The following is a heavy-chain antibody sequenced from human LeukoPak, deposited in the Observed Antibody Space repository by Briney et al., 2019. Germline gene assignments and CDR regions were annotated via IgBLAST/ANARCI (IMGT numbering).Heavy chain of an antibody. J-gene: IGHJ4*02. Sequence: GGSLRLSCAASGFTFSSYWMHWVRQAPGKGLVWVSRINSDGSSTSYADSVKGRFTISRDNAKNTLYLQMNSLRAEDTAVYYCARGYGAGRFDYWGQGTLVTVSS. CDR1: GFTFSSYW. D-gene: IGHD5-12*01. CDR3: ARGYGAGRFDY. V-gene: IGHV3-74*01. CDR2: INSDGSST.